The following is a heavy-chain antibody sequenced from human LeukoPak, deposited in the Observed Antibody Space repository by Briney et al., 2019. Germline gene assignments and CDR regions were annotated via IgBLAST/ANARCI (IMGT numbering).Heavy chain of an antibody. V-gene: IGHV1-46*01. Sequence: ASVKVSCKASGYTFSSYYMHWVRQAPGQGLEWVGIINPRGDGTSYAQRFQGRVTMTRDSSTGTVYMELSGLRSEDTAVYYCARDGARGSGSDEKFDYWGQGTLVTVSS. CDR2: INPRGDGT. CDR1: GYTFSSYY. J-gene: IGHJ4*02. D-gene: IGHD3-10*01. CDR3: ARDGARGSGSDEKFDY.